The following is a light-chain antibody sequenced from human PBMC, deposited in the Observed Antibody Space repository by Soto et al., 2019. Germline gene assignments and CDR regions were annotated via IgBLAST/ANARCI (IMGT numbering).Light chain of an antibody. CDR3: QQSYSTPWK. V-gene: IGKV3-20*01. CDR1: QSVSSSH. Sequence: EIVLTQSPCTLSLSPGERATLSCRASQSVSSSHLAWYQQKGGQAPRLLIYGAARRATGIPSRFAGSGSGTDFTLTISSLQPEDFATYYCQQSYSTPWKFGQGTKVDIK. CDR2: GAA. J-gene: IGKJ1*01.